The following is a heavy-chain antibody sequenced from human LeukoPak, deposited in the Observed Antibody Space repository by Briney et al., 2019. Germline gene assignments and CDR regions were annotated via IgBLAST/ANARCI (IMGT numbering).Heavy chain of an antibody. D-gene: IGHD1-26*01. Sequence: GGSLRLSCAASGFAFSSYWMHWVRQAPGRGLVWVSRIKSDGSSTTYADSVKGRFTISRDNAKNTLYLQMNSLRAEDTAVYYCARRGAATDAFDIWGQGTMVTVSS. CDR2: IKSDGSST. CDR1: GFAFSSYW. V-gene: IGHV3-74*01. J-gene: IGHJ3*02. CDR3: ARRGAATDAFDI.